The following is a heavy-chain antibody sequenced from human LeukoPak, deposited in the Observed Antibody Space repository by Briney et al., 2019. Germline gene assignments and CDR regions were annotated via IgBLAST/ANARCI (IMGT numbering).Heavy chain of an antibody. CDR1: GGSISSSSYY. Sequence: SETLSLTCTVSGGSISSSSYYWSWIRQPPGKGLEWIGYIYYSGSTNYSPSLRSRVTISVDRSKNQVSLILSSLTAADTAVYSCARSAAGHQYYFDYWGRGTLVTVSS. CDR2: IYYSGST. D-gene: IGHD2-2*01. J-gene: IGHJ4*02. CDR3: ARSAAGHQYYFDY. V-gene: IGHV4-61*01.